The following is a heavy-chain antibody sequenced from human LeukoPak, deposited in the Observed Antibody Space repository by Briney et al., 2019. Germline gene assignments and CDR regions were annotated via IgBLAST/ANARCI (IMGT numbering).Heavy chain of an antibody. CDR3: AGDGAKGYCSGGSCQPRFDP. Sequence: SETLSLTCTVYGGSFSGHYWSWIRQPPGKGLEWIGEINHSGSTNYNPSLKSRVTISVDTSKNQFSLKLSSVTAADTAVYYCAGDGAKGYCSGGSCQPRFDPWGQGTLVTVSS. J-gene: IGHJ5*02. CDR2: INHSGST. CDR1: GGSFSGHY. D-gene: IGHD2-15*01. V-gene: IGHV4-34*01.